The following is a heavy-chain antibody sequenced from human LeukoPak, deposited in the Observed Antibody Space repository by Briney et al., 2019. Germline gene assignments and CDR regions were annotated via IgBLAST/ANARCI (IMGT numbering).Heavy chain of an antibody. V-gene: IGHV4-39*01. D-gene: IGHD1-26*01. CDR1: GDSISSYY. Sequence: SETLSLTCTVSGDSISSYYWGWIRQPPGKGLEWIGSIYYSGSTYYNPSLKSRVTISVDTSKNQFSLKLSSVTAADTAVYYCARQVPVGATRGVVDWGQGTLVTVSS. CDR3: ARQVPVGATRGVVD. CDR2: IYYSGST. J-gene: IGHJ4*02.